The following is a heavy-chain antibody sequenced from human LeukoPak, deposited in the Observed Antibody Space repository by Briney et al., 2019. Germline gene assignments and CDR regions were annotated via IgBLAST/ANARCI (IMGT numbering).Heavy chain of an antibody. J-gene: IGHJ4*02. CDR3: ASSVVRVDSSGWPFDY. CDR2: IYYSGST. CDR1: GGSISSYY. V-gene: IGHV4-59*01. D-gene: IGHD6-19*01. Sequence: PSETLSLTRTVSGGSISSYYWSRIRQPPGKGLEWIGYIYYSGSTNYNPSLKSRVTISVDTSKNQFSLKLSSVTAADTAVYYCASSVVRVDSSGWPFDYWGQGTLVTVSS.